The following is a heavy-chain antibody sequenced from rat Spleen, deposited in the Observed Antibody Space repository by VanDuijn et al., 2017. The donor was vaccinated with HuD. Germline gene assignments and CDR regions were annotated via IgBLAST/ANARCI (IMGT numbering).Heavy chain of an antibody. CDR3: NRERVPGYNYYFDY. CDR2: ISSGGST. Sequence: QVQLKESGPGLVQPSQTLSLTCTVSGFSLTSNGVSWVRQPPGKGLEWIAAISSGGSTYYNSALKSRLSISRDTSKSQVFLKMNSLQTEDTAIYFCNRERVPGYNYYFDYWGQGVMVTVSS. D-gene: IGHD1-4*01. V-gene: IGHV2S12*01. CDR1: GFSLTSNG. J-gene: IGHJ2*01.